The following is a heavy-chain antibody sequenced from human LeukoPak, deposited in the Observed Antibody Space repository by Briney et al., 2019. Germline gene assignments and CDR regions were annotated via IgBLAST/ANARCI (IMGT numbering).Heavy chain of an antibody. CDR2: ISPNSGGT. D-gene: IGHD6-6*01. J-gene: IGHJ4*02. Sequence: ASVKVSCKASGYTFIDYYIHWVRQAPGQGLEWVGWISPNSGGTNHAQRFQGRVTMTRDTSINTVYMELSRLRSDDTAVYCCARGASSIAARPDFDYWGQGTLVTVSS. V-gene: IGHV1-2*02. CDR3: ARGASSIAARPDFDY. CDR1: GYTFIDYY.